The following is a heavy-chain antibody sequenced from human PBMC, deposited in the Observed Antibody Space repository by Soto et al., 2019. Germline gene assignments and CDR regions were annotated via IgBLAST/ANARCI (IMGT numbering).Heavy chain of an antibody. CDR3: AHSTYSSSWYGDAFDI. CDR2: IYWDDDK. CDR1: GFSLSTRRVG. Sequence: QITLKESGPTLVKPTQTLTLTCTFSGFSLSTRRVGVGWIRQPPGKALEWLALIYWDDDKRYSPSLKSRLTITKDTPKNQVVLTMTNMGPVDTATYYCAHSTYSSSWYGDAFDIWGQGTMVTVSS. D-gene: IGHD6-13*01. J-gene: IGHJ3*02. V-gene: IGHV2-5*02.